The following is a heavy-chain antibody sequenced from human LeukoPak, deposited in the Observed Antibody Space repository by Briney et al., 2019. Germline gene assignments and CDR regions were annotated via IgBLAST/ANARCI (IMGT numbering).Heavy chain of an antibody. Sequence: GGSLRLSCEASGFTFGSHAMYWVRQAPGKGLEWVAGIFGSGGSPHYADSVKGRFTISRDNPRNTVYLQINSLRDDGTAVYYCGKTTVGYSSGQKPAWPVDFWGQGTLVTVSS. CDR2: IFGSGGSP. J-gene: IGHJ4*02. CDR1: GFTFGSHA. D-gene: IGHD5-18*01. CDR3: GKTTVGYSSGQKPAWPVDF. V-gene: IGHV3-23*01.